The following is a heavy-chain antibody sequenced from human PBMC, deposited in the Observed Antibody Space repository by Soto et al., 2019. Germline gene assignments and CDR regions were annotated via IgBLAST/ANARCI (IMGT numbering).Heavy chain of an antibody. V-gene: IGHV3-7*01. J-gene: IGHJ3*02. CDR1: GFTLSSYW. CDR3: ARDRIRYAFDI. Sequence: EVQLVESGGGLVQPGGSLRLSCVASGFTLSSYWMSWVRQAPGKGLEWVANIKKDGSEKNYVDSVKGRFTISKDNAKNSLYLQMNRLRAEDTAVYYCARDRIRYAFDIWGQGTMVTVSS. CDR2: IKKDGSEK. D-gene: IGHD3-3*02.